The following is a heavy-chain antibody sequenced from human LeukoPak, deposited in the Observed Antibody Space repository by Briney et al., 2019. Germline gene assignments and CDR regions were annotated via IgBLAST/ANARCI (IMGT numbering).Heavy chain of an antibody. Sequence: SETLSLTGAVSGDSISSRTWWSWVRQPPGKGLEWIGEIFHSGSTNYNPSLKSRVTILVVKSKNQFSLKLSSVTAADTAVYYCARDQREELYWGGHCSSGNCPVYGMDVWGKGTTVTVSS. J-gene: IGHJ6*04. CDR1: GDSISSRTW. CDR3: ARDQREELYWGGHCSSGNCPVYGMDV. V-gene: IGHV4-4*02. D-gene: IGHD2-15*01. CDR2: IFHSGST.